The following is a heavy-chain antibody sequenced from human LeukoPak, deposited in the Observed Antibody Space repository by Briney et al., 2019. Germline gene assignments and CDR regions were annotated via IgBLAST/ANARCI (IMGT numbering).Heavy chain of an antibody. CDR3: ARARSGVVPAAIRWFDP. J-gene: IGHJ5*02. Sequence: PSETLSLTCTVSGGSISSGGSYWSWIRQHPGKGLEWIGYIYYSGSTYYNPSLKSRVTISVDTSKNQFSLKLSSVTAADTAVYYCARARSGVVPAAIRWFDPWGQGTLVTVSP. CDR1: GGSISSGGSY. CDR2: IYYSGST. V-gene: IGHV4-31*03. D-gene: IGHD2-2*02.